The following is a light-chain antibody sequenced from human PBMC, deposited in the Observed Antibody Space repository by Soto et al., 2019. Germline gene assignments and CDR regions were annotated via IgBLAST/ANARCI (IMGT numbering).Light chain of an antibody. CDR3: QQYRSSSYT. J-gene: IGKJ2*01. Sequence: EIVLTQSPGTLSLSPGERATLSCRASQSVSSSYLAWYQQKPGQAPRLLIYDASSRATGIPDRFSGSGSGTDFTLTIIRLEPEDFAVYYCQQYRSSSYTFGQGTKLEIK. CDR2: DAS. V-gene: IGKV3-20*01. CDR1: QSVSSSY.